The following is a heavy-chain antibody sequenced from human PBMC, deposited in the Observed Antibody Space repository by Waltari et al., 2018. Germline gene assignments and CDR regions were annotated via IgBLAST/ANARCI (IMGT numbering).Heavy chain of an antibody. D-gene: IGHD6-13*01. CDR2: SSYDGRYQ. V-gene: IGHV3-30*04. J-gene: IGHJ6*03. Sequence: QAQLEVSGGGVVQPGRTLRRSLAAPGFTFISYLMSWVRQAPGQVLEWVAVSSYDGRYQFYAGFVKSRFTISRVYSKNTMYLQIASLRAEDAAVYYCACSNSREYYYMAVWGKGTTVTVSS. CDR1: GFTFISYL. CDR3: ACSNSREYYYMAV.